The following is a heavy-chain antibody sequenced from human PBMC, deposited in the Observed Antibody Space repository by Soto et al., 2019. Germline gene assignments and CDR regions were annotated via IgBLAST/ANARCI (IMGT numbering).Heavy chain of an antibody. CDR3: ARDLTAVRGS. CDR1: GGTFSRHS. D-gene: IGHD3-10*01. J-gene: IGHJ4*02. Sequence: QVQMVQSGAEVKKPGSSARVSCKVSGGTFSRHSISWVRQAPGQGLEWMGGIIPIFDATQYAQKFQGRLTMSADESATSVHMGLGGVRAGDTAIYYCARDLTAVRGSWGQGTLVTVS. V-gene: IGHV1-69*12. CDR2: IIPIFDAT.